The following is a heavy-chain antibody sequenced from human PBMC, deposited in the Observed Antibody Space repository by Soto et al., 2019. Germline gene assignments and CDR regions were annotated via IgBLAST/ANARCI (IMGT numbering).Heavy chain of an antibody. CDR3: ARDRYYYDSSGYYRT. J-gene: IGHJ5*02. CDR2: ISAYNGNT. V-gene: IGHV1-18*01. Sequence: ASVKVSCKGSGYTFTSYGISWVRQAPGQGLEWMGWISAYNGNTNYAQKLQGRVTMTTDTSTSTAYMELRSLRSDDTAVYYCARDRYYYDSSGYYRTWGQGTLVTVSS. CDR1: GYTFTSYG. D-gene: IGHD3-22*01.